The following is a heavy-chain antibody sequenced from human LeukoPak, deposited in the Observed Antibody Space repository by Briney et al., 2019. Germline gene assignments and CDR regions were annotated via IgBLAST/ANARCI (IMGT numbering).Heavy chain of an antibody. D-gene: IGHD2-15*01. CDR1: GLAFSAYK. J-gene: IGHJ4*02. CDR2: ISTDGYTT. CDR3: VVGGSPGY. Sequence: GGSLRLSCAACGLAFSAYKMHWVRQAPRKGLVWVSRISTDGYTTDYADFVQGRFTASRDNTKNTWSLEMNSLRAEDTAVYYCVVGGSPGYWGQGTLVTVSS. V-gene: IGHV3-74*01.